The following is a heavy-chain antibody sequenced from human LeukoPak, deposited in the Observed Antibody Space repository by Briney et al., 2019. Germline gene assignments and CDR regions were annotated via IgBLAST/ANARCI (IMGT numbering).Heavy chain of an antibody. V-gene: IGHV3-21*04. D-gene: IGHD3-10*01. J-gene: IGHJ4*02. CDR2: ISSSSSYI. CDR3: AKTIWFGGLKGYFDY. Sequence: GGSLRLSCAASGFTFSSYSMNWVRQAPGKGLEWVSSISSSSSYIYYADSVKGRFTISRDNAKNSLYLQMNSLRAEDTAVYYCAKTIWFGGLKGYFDYWGQGTLVTVSS. CDR1: GFTFSSYS.